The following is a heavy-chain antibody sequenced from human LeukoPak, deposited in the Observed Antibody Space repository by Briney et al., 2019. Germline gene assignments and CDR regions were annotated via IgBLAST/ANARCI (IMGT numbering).Heavy chain of an antibody. CDR2: IKQEGREE. J-gene: IGHJ4*02. D-gene: IGHD1-26*01. Sequence: GGAPRHSSAPPGFTPCSHSMSRGSDTLRERVGCGSNIKQEGREENFVGSVKGRFTISRENAKKSLYLQMSSLRAEDTAVYYCARGSSAGASLRHAYWGQGTLVTVSS. V-gene: IGHV3-7*01. CDR3: ARGSSAGASLRHAY. CDR1: GFTPCSHS.